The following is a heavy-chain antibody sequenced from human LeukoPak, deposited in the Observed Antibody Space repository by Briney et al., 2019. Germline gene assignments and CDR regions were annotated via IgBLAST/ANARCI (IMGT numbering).Heavy chain of an antibody. CDR1: GFTVSSNY. Sequence: GGSLRLSCAASGFTVSSNYMSWVRQAPNKGLEWLSTISGSGDSTYYADSVKGRFTISRDNSKNTLFLQMNSLRAEDTAIYYCAKWQYYVSGDDYWGQGILVTVSS. V-gene: IGHV3-23*01. CDR3: AKWQYYVSGDDY. J-gene: IGHJ4*02. D-gene: IGHD3-10*01. CDR2: ISGSGDST.